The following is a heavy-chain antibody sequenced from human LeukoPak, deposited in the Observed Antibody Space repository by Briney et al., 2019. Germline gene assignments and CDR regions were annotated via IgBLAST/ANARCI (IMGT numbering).Heavy chain of an antibody. CDR2: IYYSGST. D-gene: IGHD3-22*01. J-gene: IGHJ4*02. CDR1: GGSISSYY. Sequence: SETLSLTCTVSGGSISSYYWSWIRQPPGKGLEWIGYIYYSGSTNYNPSLKSRVTISVDTSKNQFSLKLSSVTAADTAVYYCAGDQPDYYYDSSGYPHWGQGTLVTVSS. CDR3: AGDQPDYYYDSSGYPH. V-gene: IGHV4-59*12.